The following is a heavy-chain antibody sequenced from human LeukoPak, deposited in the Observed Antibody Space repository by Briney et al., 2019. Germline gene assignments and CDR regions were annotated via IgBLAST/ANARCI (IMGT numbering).Heavy chain of an antibody. V-gene: IGHV4-39*01. Sequence: KPSETLSLTCTVSGGSISSSSYYWGWIRQPPGKGLEWIGSIYYSGSTYYNPSLKSRVTISVDTSKNQFSLKLNSVTAADTAVYYCARRLHGSWYSFYYYYGMDVWGQGTTVTVSS. CDR1: GGSISSSSYY. D-gene: IGHD6-13*01. CDR3: ARRLHGSWYSFYYYYGMDV. J-gene: IGHJ6*02. CDR2: IYYSGST.